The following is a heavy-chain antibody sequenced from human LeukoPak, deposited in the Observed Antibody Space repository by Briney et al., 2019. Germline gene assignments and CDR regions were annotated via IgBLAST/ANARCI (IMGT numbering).Heavy chain of an antibody. J-gene: IGHJ4*02. D-gene: IGHD6-13*01. CDR3: ARHVAAAGDFDY. V-gene: IGHV4-39*01. CDR2: IYYSGST. CDR1: GGSISSSSYS. Sequence: SETLSLTCTVSGGSISSSSYSWGWIRQPPGKGLEWIGSIYYSGSTYYNPSLKSRVTISVDTSKNQFSLKLSSVTAADTAVYYCARHVAAAGDFDYWGQGTLVTVSS.